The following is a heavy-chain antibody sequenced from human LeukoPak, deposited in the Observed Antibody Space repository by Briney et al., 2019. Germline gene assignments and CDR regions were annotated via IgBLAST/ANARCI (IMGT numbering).Heavy chain of an antibody. CDR3: ARGVNSYRSAWYFDL. V-gene: IGHV4-4*02. J-gene: IGHJ2*01. CDR1: GGSISTNNW. D-gene: IGHD3-16*02. CDR2: IHHSGST. Sequence: SGTLSLTCAVSGGSISTNNWWTWVRQPPGKGLEWIGEIHHSGSTDYNPSLKSRVTISPDKSKNQFSLTLTSVTAADTAVYFCARGVNSYRSAWYFDLWGRGTLVSVSS.